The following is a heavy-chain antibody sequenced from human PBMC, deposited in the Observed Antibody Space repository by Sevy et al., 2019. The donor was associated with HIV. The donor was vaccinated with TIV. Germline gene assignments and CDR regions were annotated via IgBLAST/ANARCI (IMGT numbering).Heavy chain of an antibody. J-gene: IGHJ6*02. CDR2: INHSGST. CDR1: GGSFSGYY. CDR3: ARVTLVSYYYYYGMDV. V-gene: IGHV4-34*01. Sequence: SETLSLTCAVYGGSFSGYYWSWIRQPPGKGLEWIGEINHSGSTNYNPSLKSRVTISVDTSKNQFSLKLRSVTAADTAVYYCARVTLVSYYYYYGMDVWGQGTTVTVSS.